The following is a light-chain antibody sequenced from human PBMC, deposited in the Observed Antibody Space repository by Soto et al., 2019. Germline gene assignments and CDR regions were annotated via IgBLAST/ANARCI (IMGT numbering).Light chain of an antibody. J-gene: IGLJ1*01. CDR2: EVT. CDR3: NSYTGSNTFV. CDR1: SSDVGGHNY. V-gene: IGLV2-14*03. Sequence: QSALTQPASVSGSPGQSITISCTGTSSDVGGHNYVSWYQQHPGKAPKLMIFEVTNRPSGISNRFSGSRSGNTASLTISDLQAEDEAEYYCNSYTGSNTFVFGTGTKVTVL.